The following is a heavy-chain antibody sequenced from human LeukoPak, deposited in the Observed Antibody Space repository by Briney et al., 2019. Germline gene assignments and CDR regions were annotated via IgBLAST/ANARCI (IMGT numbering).Heavy chain of an antibody. Sequence: GGSLRLSCSASGFTSRSYWMHWVRQAPGKGLVWVSRINSDGTTTNYADSVKGRFTISRDNAKNTLYLQMNSLRAEDTAVYYCAKDLTYWGQGTLVTVSS. V-gene: IGHV3-74*01. CDR2: INSDGTTT. CDR1: GFTSRSYW. CDR3: AKDLTY. J-gene: IGHJ4*02.